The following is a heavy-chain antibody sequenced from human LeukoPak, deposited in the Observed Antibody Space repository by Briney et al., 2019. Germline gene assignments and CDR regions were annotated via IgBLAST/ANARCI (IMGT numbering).Heavy chain of an antibody. CDR1: GGSFSGYY. D-gene: IGHD6-19*01. V-gene: IGHV4-34*01. CDR3: ARLNSSGWAQYYFDY. CDR2: INHSGST. J-gene: IGHJ4*02. Sequence: SETLSLTCAVYGGSFSGYYWSWIRQPPGKGLEWIGEINHSGSTNYNPSLKSRVTILVDTSKNQFSLKLSSVTAADTAVYYCARLNSSGWAQYYFDYWGQGTLVTVSS.